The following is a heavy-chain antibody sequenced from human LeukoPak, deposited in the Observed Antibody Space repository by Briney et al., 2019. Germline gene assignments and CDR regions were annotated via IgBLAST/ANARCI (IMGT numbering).Heavy chain of an antibody. CDR2: ISAYNGNT. CDR3: ARDLEARDLDY. J-gene: IGHJ4*02. CDR1: GGTFSSYA. D-gene: IGHD5-12*01. Sequence: ASVKVSCKASGGTFSSYAISWVRQAPGQGLEWMGWISAYNGNTNYAQKLQGRVTMTTDTSTSTAYMELRSLRSDDTAVYYCARDLEARDLDYWGQGTLVTVSS. V-gene: IGHV1-18*01.